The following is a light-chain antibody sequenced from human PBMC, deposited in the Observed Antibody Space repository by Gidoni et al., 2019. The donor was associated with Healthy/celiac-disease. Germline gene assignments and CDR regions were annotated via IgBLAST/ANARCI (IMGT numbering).Light chain of an antibody. CDR1: QSISSY. CDR2: AAS. Sequence: DIQMTQSPSSLSASVGDRVTLTCRASQSISSYLNWYQQKPGKAPKLLIYAASSLQSGVPSRFSGSGSGTDFTLTISSLQPEDFATYYCQQSDSTPQTFGQGTKLEIK. V-gene: IGKV1-39*01. CDR3: QQSDSTPQT. J-gene: IGKJ2*01.